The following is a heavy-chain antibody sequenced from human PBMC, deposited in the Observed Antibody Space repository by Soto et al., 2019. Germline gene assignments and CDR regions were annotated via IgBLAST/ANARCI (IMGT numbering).Heavy chain of an antibody. CDR1: GFTFSNYS. CDR2: ISGSGGTT. Sequence: GGSLRLSCAASGFTFSNYSVSWVRQAPGKGLEWVSAISGSGGTTYYADSVKGRFTISRDNSKDTLHLQMNSLRAEDTAIYYCAKTPRQWLVYFDYWGQGALVTVSS. D-gene: IGHD6-19*01. J-gene: IGHJ4*02. CDR3: AKTPRQWLVYFDY. V-gene: IGHV3-23*01.